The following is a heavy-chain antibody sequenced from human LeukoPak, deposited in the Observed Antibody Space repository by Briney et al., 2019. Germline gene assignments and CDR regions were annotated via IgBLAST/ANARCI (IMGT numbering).Heavy chain of an antibody. J-gene: IGHJ4*02. D-gene: IGHD6-19*01. CDR3: ANRIAVAGYYFDS. CDR1: TYSISSDYY. V-gene: IGHV4-38-2*01. CDR2: IYQSGST. Sequence: SEPLSLTCVVSTYSISSDYYWGWIRQPPGKGLEWIGSIYQSGSTYYNPSLKSRVTISVDTSKNHFSLKLSSVTAADTAVYYCANRIAVAGYYFDSWGQGTLVTVSS.